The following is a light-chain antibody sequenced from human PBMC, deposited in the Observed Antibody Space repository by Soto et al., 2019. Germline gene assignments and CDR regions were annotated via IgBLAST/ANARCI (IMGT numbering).Light chain of an antibody. CDR1: QSVSSY. V-gene: IGKV3-11*01. J-gene: IGKJ1*01. CDR2: DAS. Sequence: EIVLTQSPATLSLSPGERATLSCRASQSVSSYLAWYQQKPGQAPRLLIYDASNRATGIPARFSGSWSGTDFTLTISSLAPEDFAVYYCQQRSNWPWTFGQGTKLEIK. CDR3: QQRSNWPWT.